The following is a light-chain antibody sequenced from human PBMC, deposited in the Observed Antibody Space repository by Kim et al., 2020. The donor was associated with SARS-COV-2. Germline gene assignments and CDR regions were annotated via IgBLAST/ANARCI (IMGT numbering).Light chain of an antibody. Sequence: SYELTQPPSVSVSPGQTARITCSGDALPKQYAYWYQQKPGQAPVLVIYKDSERPSGIPERFSGSSSGTTVTLTISGVQVEDEADYYCQSADSSGTYCVLGGGTKLTVL. CDR2: KDS. J-gene: IGLJ3*02. CDR1: ALPKQY. V-gene: IGLV3-25*03. CDR3: QSADSSGTYCV.